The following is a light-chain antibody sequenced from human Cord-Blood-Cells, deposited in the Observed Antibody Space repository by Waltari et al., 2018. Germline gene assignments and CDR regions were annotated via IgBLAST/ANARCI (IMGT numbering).Light chain of an antibody. CDR3: CSYAGSNYV. CDR1: TSDVGSHNI. J-gene: IGLJ1*01. V-gene: IGLV2-23*01. Sequence: QTPLTHPASVSGSPVQSITISSTRNTSDVGSHNIVSWYQHHPGKPPTLMIYEGSKRPSGVSNRSSGSKAGNTASLTISGLQAEDEADYYCCSYAGSNYVFGTGTKVTVL. CDR2: EGS.